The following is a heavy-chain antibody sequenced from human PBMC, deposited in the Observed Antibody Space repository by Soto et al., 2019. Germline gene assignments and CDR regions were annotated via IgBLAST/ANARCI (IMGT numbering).Heavy chain of an antibody. CDR3: ARDRVDCSGGNCWRSVEDT. J-gene: IGHJ5*02. Sequence: QVQLVQSGAEVKKPGASVRVSCKASGYTFTSYYMHWVRQAPGQGLEWMGIIDPSGGGTSYAQKFQGRLTMTRDMSTSTVYMELSSLRSEDTAVYYCARDRVDCSGGNCWRSVEDTWGQGTLVTVSS. CDR1: GYTFTSYY. V-gene: IGHV1-46*01. D-gene: IGHD2-15*01. CDR2: IDPSGGGT.